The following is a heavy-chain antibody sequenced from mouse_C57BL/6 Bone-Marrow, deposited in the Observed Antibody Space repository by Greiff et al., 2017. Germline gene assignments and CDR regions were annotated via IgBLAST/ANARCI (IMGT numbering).Heavy chain of an antibody. J-gene: IGHJ2*01. CDR1: GYTFTDYY. V-gene: IGHV1-26*01. Sequence: VQLQQSGPELVKPGASVKISCKASGYTFTDYYMNWVKQSHGKSLEWIGDINPNNGGTSYNQKFKGKATLTVAKSSSTAYMELRSLTSEDSAVYYCARGAYSWGQGTTLTVSS. CDR2: INPNNGGT. CDR3: ARGAYS.